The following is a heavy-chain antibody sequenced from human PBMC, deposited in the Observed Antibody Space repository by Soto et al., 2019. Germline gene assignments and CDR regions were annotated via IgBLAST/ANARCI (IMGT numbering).Heavy chain of an antibody. V-gene: IGHV3-11*01. Sequence: QVQLVESGGGLVKPGGSLRLSCAASGFTFSDYYMSWIRQAPGKGLEWVSYISSSGSTIYYADSVKGRFTISMDNAKNSLDLEMNSRRAEDTGGYYCGRDEAGGGRDYCGMDFWGQGTTVTVSS. CDR2: ISSSGSTI. J-gene: IGHJ6*02. CDR3: GRDEAGGGRDYCGMDF. CDR1: GFTFSDYY. D-gene: IGHD2-8*02.